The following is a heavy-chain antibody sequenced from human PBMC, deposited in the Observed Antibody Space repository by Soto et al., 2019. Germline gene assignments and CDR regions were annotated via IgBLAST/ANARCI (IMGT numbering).Heavy chain of an antibody. CDR1: GFTFSSYA. CDR3: AKVRRGIAVAGTGVHFDY. J-gene: IGHJ4*02. Sequence: EVQLLESGGGLVQPGGSLRLSCAASGFTFSSYAMSWVRQAPGKGLEWVSAISGSGGSTYYADSVKGRFTISRDNSKITLYLQMNSLRAEDTAVYYCAKVRRGIAVAGTGVHFDYWGQGTLVTVSS. D-gene: IGHD6-19*01. V-gene: IGHV3-23*01. CDR2: ISGSGGST.